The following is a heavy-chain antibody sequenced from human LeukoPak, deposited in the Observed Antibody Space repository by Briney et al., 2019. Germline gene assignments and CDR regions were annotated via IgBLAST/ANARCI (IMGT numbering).Heavy chain of an antibody. V-gene: IGHV7-4-1*02. CDR1: GYTFTSYA. Sequence: ASVKVSCKASGYTFTSYATNWVRQAPGQGLEWMGWINTNTGNPTYAQGFTGRFVFSLDTSVSTAYLQISSLKAEDTAVYYCARDPASSGYVPDAFDIWGQGTMVTVSS. D-gene: IGHD5-12*01. CDR2: INTNTGNP. CDR3: ARDPASSGYVPDAFDI. J-gene: IGHJ3*02.